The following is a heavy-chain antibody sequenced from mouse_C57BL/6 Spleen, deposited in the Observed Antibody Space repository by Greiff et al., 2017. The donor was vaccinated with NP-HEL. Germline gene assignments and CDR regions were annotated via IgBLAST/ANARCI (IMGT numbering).Heavy chain of an antibody. CDR1: GYTFTSYW. V-gene: IGHV1-59*01. J-gene: IGHJ2*01. CDR3: ARGDSSAWFAY. Sequence: QVQLQQPGAELVRPGTSVKLSCKASGYTFTSYWMHWVKQRPGQGLEWIGVIDPSDSYTNYNQKFKGKATLTVDTSSSTAYMQLSSLTSEDSAVYYCARGDSSAWFAYWGQGTTLTVSS. CDR2: IDPSDSYT. D-gene: IGHD3-2*01.